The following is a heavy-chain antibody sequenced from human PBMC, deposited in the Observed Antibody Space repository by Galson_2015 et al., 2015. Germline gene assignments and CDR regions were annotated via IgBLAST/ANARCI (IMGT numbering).Heavy chain of an antibody. V-gene: IGHV5-51*01. CDR1: GYTFRNYW. CDR2: IYPGDSDT. CDR3: ARLISSRYMDA. D-gene: IGHD5-18*01. Sequence: QSVAEVKKPGESLKISCKGSGYTFRNYWIAWVRQMPGKGLELMGIIYPGDSDTRYSPSFQGQVTISVDKSISAAYVEWNSLKASDTAMYYCARLISSRYMDAWGQGTLVTVSS. J-gene: IGHJ5*02.